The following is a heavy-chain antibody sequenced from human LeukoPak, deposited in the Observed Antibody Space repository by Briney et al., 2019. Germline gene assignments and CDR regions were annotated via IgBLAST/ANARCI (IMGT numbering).Heavy chain of an antibody. CDR2: ISSSSSYI. V-gene: IGHV3-21*06. D-gene: IGHD2-21*02. CDR1: GFTFSSYS. J-gene: IGHJ4*02. CDR3: ARSNRVVTEYRGIDY. Sequence: GGSLRLSCAASGFTFSSYSMNWVRQAPGKGLEWVSFISSSSSYIYYADSVKGRFTISRDNAKNSLYLQMNSLRAEDTAVYYCARSNRVVTEYRGIDYWGQGTLVTVSS.